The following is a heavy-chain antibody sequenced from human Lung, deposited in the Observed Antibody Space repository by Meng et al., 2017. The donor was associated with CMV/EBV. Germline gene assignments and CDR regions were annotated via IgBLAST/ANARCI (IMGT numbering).Heavy chain of an antibody. Sequence: SCTASGFTFGDYAMSLVRQAPGKGLEWVGFIRSKAYGGTTEYAASVKGRFTISRDDSKSIAYLQMNSLKTEDTAVYYCTRQWSGYDYVGRGMDVWXQGTTVTVSS. CDR2: IRSKAYGGTT. CDR3: TRQWSGYDYVGRGMDV. J-gene: IGHJ6*02. D-gene: IGHD5-12*01. CDR1: GFTFGDYA. V-gene: IGHV3-49*04.